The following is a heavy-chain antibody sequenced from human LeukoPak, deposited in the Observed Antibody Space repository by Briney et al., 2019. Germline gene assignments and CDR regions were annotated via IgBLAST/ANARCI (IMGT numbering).Heavy chain of an antibody. D-gene: IGHD4-23*01. CDR1: GTSFSGNR. CDR2: INDTGRT. J-gene: IGHJ4*02. Sequence: SETLSLTCAVHGTSFSGNRWKWIRPLPGGGREWIGEINDTGRTNNNPSHKSQVTISVDTSKKQFSLKLSSVTAADTAVYYCARDPTTVVNIHYYFDFWGQGTLVTVSS. V-gene: IGHV4-34*01. CDR3: ARDPTTVVNIHYYFDF.